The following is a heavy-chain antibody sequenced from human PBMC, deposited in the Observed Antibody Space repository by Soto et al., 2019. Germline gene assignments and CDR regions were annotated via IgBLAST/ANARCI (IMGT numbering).Heavy chain of an antibody. CDR2: ISYDGSNK. D-gene: IGHD1-26*01. CDR3: AKLGSGSYDDY. V-gene: IGHV3-30*18. CDR1: GFTFSSYG. Sequence: QVQLVESGGGVVQPGRSLRLSCAASGFTFSSYGMHWVRQAPGKGLEWVAVISYDGSNKYYADSVKGRFTISRDNSKNTLYLQMNSLRAEDTAVYYCAKLGSGSYDDYWGQGTLVTVSS. J-gene: IGHJ4*02.